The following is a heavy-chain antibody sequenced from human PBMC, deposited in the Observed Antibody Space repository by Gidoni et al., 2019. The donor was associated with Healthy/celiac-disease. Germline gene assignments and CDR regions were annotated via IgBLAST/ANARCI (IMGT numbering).Heavy chain of an antibody. Sequence: EVQLLESGGGLVQPGGSLRLSCEASRFTFSSYTMSWVRQAPGKGLEWVSVISGSGVSTYHADSVKGRFTISRDNSKNTLYLQMSSLRAEDTAVYYCARGTPTDYWGQGTLVTVSS. V-gene: IGHV3-23*01. J-gene: IGHJ4*02. CDR3: ARGTPTDY. CDR2: ISGSGVST. CDR1: RFTFSSYT.